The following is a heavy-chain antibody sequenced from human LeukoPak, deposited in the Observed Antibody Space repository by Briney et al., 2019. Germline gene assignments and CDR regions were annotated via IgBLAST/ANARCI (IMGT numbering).Heavy chain of an antibody. Sequence: GESLKISCKGSGCSFTSYWIGWVRQMPGKGLEWMGIIYPGDSDTRYSPSFQGQVTISADKSISTAYLQWSSLKASDTAMYYCARQSGIAVRLDAFDIWGQGTMVTVSS. V-gene: IGHV5-51*01. D-gene: IGHD6-19*01. J-gene: IGHJ3*02. CDR2: IYPGDSDT. CDR3: ARQSGIAVRLDAFDI. CDR1: GCSFTSYW.